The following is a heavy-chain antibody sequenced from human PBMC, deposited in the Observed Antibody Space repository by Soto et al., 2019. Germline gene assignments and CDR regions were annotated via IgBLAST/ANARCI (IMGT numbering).Heavy chain of an antibody. J-gene: IGHJ6*02. CDR1: GYTFATYG. CDR2: ISAYHGNT. Sequence: QVQLVQSGAEVKEPGASVKVSCKASGYTFATYGISWVRQAPGQGLEWMGWISAYHGNTNYAEKLQGRLTMTTDTPTTTAYMELRSLRSDDTAVYYCAREQPPGHFYFGMDVWGQGTTVTVSS. D-gene: IGHD6-13*01. V-gene: IGHV1-18*01. CDR3: AREQPPGHFYFGMDV.